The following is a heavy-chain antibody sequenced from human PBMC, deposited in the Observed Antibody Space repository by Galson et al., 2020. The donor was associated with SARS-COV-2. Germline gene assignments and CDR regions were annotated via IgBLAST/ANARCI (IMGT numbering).Heavy chain of an antibody. D-gene: IGHD6-19*01. CDR2: IWYDGSNK. CDR3: ASDIAVAGAAEESDD. Sequence: GGSLRLSCAASGFTFSSSGMHWVRQTPGKGLEWVAVIWYDGSNKYTADSVKGRFTISRDNSKNTLYLQMNSLRAEDTAVYYCASDIAVAGAAEESDDWGQGALVTVAS. J-gene: IGHJ4*02. CDR1: GFTFSSSG. V-gene: IGHV3-33*01.